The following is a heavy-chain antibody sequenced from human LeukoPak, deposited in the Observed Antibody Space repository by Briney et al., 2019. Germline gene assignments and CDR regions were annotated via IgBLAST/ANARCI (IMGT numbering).Heavy chain of an antibody. Sequence: GGSLRLSCVASGFTFSDYYMSCIRQAPGKGLEWVSYISSSGSTIYYADSVKGRFTISRDNAKNSLYLQMNSLRAEETAVYYCARGLLWSGWSVTTNWFDPWGQGTLVTVSS. J-gene: IGHJ5*02. D-gene: IGHD3-10*01. CDR3: ARGLLWSGWSVTTNWFDP. CDR1: GFTFSDYY. CDR2: ISSSGSTI. V-gene: IGHV3-11*01.